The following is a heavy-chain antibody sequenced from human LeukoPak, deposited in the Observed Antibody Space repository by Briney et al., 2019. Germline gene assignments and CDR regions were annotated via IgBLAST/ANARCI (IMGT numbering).Heavy chain of an antibody. D-gene: IGHD6-19*01. J-gene: IGHJ4*02. CDR1: GFTFSSYS. CDR2: ISSSSSYI. CDR3: ASTGGNIAVAQYYFDY. Sequence: GGSLRLSCAASGFTFSSYSMNWVRQAPGKGLEWVSSISSSSSYIYYADSVKGRFTISRDNAKNSLYLQMNSLRAEDTAVYYCASTGGNIAVAQYYFDYWGQGTLVTVSS. V-gene: IGHV3-21*04.